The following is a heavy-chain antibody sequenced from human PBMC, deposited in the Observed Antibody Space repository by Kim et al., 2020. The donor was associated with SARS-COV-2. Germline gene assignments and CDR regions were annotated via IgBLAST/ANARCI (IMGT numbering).Heavy chain of an antibody. CDR3: AREGGNGYCSGGSCYSAFDI. CDR2: ISAYNGNT. J-gene: IGHJ3*02. D-gene: IGHD2-15*01. CDR1: GYTFTSYG. V-gene: IGHV1-18*01. Sequence: ASVKVSCKASGYTFTSYGISWVRQAPGQGLEWMGWISAYNGNTNYAQKLQGRVTMTTDTSTSTAYMELRSLRSDDTAVYYCAREGGNGYCSGGSCYSAFDIWGQGTMVTVSS.